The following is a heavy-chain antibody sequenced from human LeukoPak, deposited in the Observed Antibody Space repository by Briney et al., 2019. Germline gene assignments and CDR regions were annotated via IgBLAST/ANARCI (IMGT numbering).Heavy chain of an antibody. Sequence: QTGGSLTLSCAASGFSFSNYWMVWVRQAPGKGLVWVSNLNSDGSITNYADSVKGRSTISRDNAKNTLYLQMNSLRAKDTAVYYCGRDNNYKVDVWGKGTTVTVSS. D-gene: IGHD4-11*01. V-gene: IGHV3-74*01. CDR2: LNSDGSIT. J-gene: IGHJ6*04. CDR1: GFSFSNYW. CDR3: GRDNNYKVDV.